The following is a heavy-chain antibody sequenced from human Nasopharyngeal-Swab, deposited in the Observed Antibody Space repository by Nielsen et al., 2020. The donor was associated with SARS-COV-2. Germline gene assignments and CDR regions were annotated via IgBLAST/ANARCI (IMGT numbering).Heavy chain of an antibody. V-gene: IGHV3-21*01. Sequence: GESLKISCAASGFTFSSYSVNWVRQAPGKGLEWVSSISSSSSYIYYADSVKGRFTISRDNAKNSLYLQMNSLRAEDTAVYYCARDPFSGYWGQGTLVTVSS. J-gene: IGHJ4*02. CDR2: ISSSSSYI. D-gene: IGHD3-10*01. CDR1: GFTFSSYS. CDR3: ARDPFSGY.